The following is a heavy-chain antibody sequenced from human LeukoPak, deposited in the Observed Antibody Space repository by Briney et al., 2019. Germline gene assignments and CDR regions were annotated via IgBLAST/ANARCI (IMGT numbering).Heavy chain of an antibody. J-gene: IGHJ5*02. CDR3: ARIIPNSSRRLNWFDP. CDR2: IYYSGST. D-gene: IGHD6-13*01. CDR1: GGSISSSIYY. Sequence: SETLSLTCTVSGGSISSSIYYWGWIRQPPGKGLEWIGSIYYSGSTNFNPSLNGRVSISRDTTKNLFSLKLSSVTAADTAVYYCARIIPNSSRRLNWFDPWGQGTLVTVSS. V-gene: IGHV4-39*07.